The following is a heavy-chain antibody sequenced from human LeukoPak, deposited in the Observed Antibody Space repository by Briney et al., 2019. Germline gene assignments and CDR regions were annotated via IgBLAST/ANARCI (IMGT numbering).Heavy chain of an antibody. CDR3: ARDADLRPFDY. Sequence: SETLSLTCTVSGGSISSSSYYWGWIRQPPGKGLEWIGSIYYSRSTYYNPSLKSRITISVDTSKNQFSLKLSSVTAADTAVYYCARDADLRPFDYWGQGTLVIVSS. CDR2: IYYSRST. V-gene: IGHV4-39*07. CDR1: GGSISSSSYY. J-gene: IGHJ4*02.